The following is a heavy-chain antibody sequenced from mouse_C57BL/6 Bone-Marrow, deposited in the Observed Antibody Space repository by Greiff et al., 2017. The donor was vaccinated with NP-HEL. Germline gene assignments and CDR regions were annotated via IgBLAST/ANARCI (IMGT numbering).Heavy chain of an antibody. Sequence: FQLQQPGAELVKPGASVKLSCKASGYTFTSYWMHWVKQRPGRGLEWIGRIDPNSGGTKYNEKFKSKATLTVDKPSSTAYMQLSSLTSEDSAVYYCVSIYDGYYGGCFDYWGQGTTLTVSS. CDR3: VSIYDGYYGGCFDY. CDR2: IDPNSGGT. J-gene: IGHJ2*01. V-gene: IGHV1-72*01. CDR1: GYTFTSYW. D-gene: IGHD2-3*01.